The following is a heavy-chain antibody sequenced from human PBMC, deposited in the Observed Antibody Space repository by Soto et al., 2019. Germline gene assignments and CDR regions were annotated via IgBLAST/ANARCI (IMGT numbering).Heavy chain of an antibody. J-gene: IGHJ4*02. Sequence: EVQLVESGGGLVQPGRSLRLSCAASGFTFDEYTMHWVRQAPGKGLEWVSGITWNSGSIVYADSVKGRFTISRDTAKNSLYLQTNTLRAEDTALYYCAKGRTSGHFDSWGQGTLVTVSS. V-gene: IGHV3-9*01. D-gene: IGHD3-3*01. CDR3: AKGRTSGHFDS. CDR2: ITWNSGSI. CDR1: GFTFDEYT.